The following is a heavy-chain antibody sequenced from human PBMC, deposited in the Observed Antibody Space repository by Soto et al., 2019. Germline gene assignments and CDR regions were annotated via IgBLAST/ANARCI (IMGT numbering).Heavy chain of an antibody. J-gene: IGHJ5*02. Sequence: SCAASGVTFSSYWMSWVRQAPGKGLEWVANIKQDGGEKYYVDSVKGRFTISRDNAKNSLYLQMNSLRVEDTALYYCARRYSSSWSGFDPWGQGTLVTVSS. CDR2: IKQDGGEK. D-gene: IGHD6-13*01. CDR1: GVTFSSYW. CDR3: ARRYSSSWSGFDP. V-gene: IGHV3-7*01.